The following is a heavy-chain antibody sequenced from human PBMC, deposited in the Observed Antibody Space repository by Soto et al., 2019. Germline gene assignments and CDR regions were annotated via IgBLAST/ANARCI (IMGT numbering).Heavy chain of an antibody. CDR1: GGSISSGDYY. Sequence: SETLSLTCTVSGGSISSGDYYWSWIRQPPGKGLEWIGYIYYSGSTYYNPSLKSRVTISVDTSKNQFSLKPSSVTAADTAVYYCARGNGVTPATRWFDPWGQGTLVTVSS. V-gene: IGHV4-30-4*01. D-gene: IGHD1-1*01. CDR2: IYYSGST. CDR3: ARGNGVTPATRWFDP. J-gene: IGHJ5*02.